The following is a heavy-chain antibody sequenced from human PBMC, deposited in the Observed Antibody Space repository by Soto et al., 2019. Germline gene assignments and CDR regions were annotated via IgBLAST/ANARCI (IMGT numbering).Heavy chain of an antibody. Sequence: SETLSLTCTVSGGSISSYYWSWIRQPPGKGLEWIGYIYYSGSTNYNPSLKSRVTISVDTSKNQFSLKLSSVTAADTAVYYCARHGRYDFWSGRPREDWFDPWGQGTLVTVSS. V-gene: IGHV4-59*08. CDR3: ARHGRYDFWSGRPREDWFDP. CDR2: IYYSGST. CDR1: GGSISSYY. D-gene: IGHD3-3*01. J-gene: IGHJ5*02.